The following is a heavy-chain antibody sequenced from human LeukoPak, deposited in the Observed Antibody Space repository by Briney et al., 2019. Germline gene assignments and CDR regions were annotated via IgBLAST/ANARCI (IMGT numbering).Heavy chain of an antibody. J-gene: IGHJ4*02. V-gene: IGHV4-4*02. Sequence: SETLSLTCGVSGGSISGTNWWSWVRQPPGQGLEWIGEISLAGQTNYNPSLNGRVTMSLDKSSNHLSLHLTSVTAADTATYFCSRESGPFCPFGYWGQGTLVIVSS. CDR2: ISLAGQT. D-gene: IGHD1-26*01. CDR1: GGSISGTNW. CDR3: SRESGPFCPFGY.